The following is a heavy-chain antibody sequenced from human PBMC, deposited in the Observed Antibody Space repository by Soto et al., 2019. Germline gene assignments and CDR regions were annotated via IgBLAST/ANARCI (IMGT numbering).Heavy chain of an antibody. J-gene: IGHJ6*02. D-gene: IGHD5-12*01. CDR3: ARGGGYDYVGKKPRMDV. CDR1: GYTFTGYY. Sequence: ASVKVSCKASGYTFTGYYMHWVRQAPGQGLEWMGWSNPNSGGTNYAQKFQGRVTMTRDTSISTAYKELNRLRSHDTAVYYSARGGGYDYVGKKPRMDVWGQGTTVTVSS. CDR2: SNPNSGGT. V-gene: IGHV1-2*02.